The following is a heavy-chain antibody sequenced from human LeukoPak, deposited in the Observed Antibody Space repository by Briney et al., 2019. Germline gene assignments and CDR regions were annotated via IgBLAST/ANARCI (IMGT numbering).Heavy chain of an antibody. CDR1: GYTFTGYY. J-gene: IGHJ4*02. CDR2: INPNSGAT. V-gene: IGHV1-2*02. D-gene: IGHD2-2*01. CDR3: AKKGTSSPYYFEY. Sequence: ASVKVSCKAAGYTFTGYYMHWVRQAPGQRLEWMGWINPNSGATNYAQEVQGRVTVTRDTSISTAYMELNSLRSDDTAVYYCAKKGTSSPYYFEYWGQGTMVTVSS.